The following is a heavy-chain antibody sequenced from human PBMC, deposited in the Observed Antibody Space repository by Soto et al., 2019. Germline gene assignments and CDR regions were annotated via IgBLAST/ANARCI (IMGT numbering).Heavy chain of an antibody. D-gene: IGHD3-22*01. CDR3: AGHSSGVPGYYYGRDV. V-gene: IGHV1-69*12. Sequence: QVQLVQSGAEVKKPGSSVKVSGKASGGTFSSYAISWVRQAPGQGLEWMGGIIPIFDTADYAQKFQGRVTITADESTNTAYMELSSLRSEDTAVYYCAGHSSGVPGYYYGRDVWGQGTTVTVSS. CDR2: IIPIFDTA. CDR1: GGTFSSYA. J-gene: IGHJ6*02.